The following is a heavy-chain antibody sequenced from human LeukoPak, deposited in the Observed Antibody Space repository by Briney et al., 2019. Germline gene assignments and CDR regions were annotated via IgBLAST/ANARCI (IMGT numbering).Heavy chain of an antibody. CDR3: ARDLWDGTGY. CDR2: IYSGDST. D-gene: IGHD3-3*01. Sequence: QTGGSLRLSCVASGFSSTYTSWVRQAPGKGLEWVSVIYSGDSTYYADSVRGRFTISRDISKNTVYLQMNSLRPEDTAVYYCARDLWDGTGYWGQGTLVTVAS. V-gene: IGHV3-66*02. CDR1: GFSSTY. J-gene: IGHJ4*02.